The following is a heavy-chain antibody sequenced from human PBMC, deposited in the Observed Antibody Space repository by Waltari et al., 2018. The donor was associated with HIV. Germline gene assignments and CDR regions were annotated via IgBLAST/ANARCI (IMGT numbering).Heavy chain of an antibody. Sequence: EVQMLESGGGLVQPGGSLRLSCAASGFTFNNYAMTWVRQAPGKGLGWVSSITGSGGNIFRADSVKGRFIIARDNSKNSLYLQMNSLRDEDTAVYYCAGGLMTTSPTWGQGTLVTVSS. CDR2: ITGSGGNI. CDR1: GFTFNNYA. D-gene: IGHD4-17*01. V-gene: IGHV3-23*01. CDR3: AGGLMTTSPT. J-gene: IGHJ5*02.